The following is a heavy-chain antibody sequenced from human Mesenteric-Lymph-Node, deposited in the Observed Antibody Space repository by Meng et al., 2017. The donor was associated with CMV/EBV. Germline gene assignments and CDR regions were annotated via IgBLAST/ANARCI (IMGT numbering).Heavy chain of an antibody. CDR2: IGTSGNMI. CDR3: ARDCTNGVCYRGTDSGFDP. J-gene: IGHJ5*02. Sequence: GESLKISCAASGFTFSSYEMNWVRLAPGKGLEWISKIGTSGNMIEYADSVEGRFTISRDNAKNSLSLEMNSLRAEDTAVYYCARDCTNGVCYRGTDSGFDPWGQGTLVTVSS. V-gene: IGHV3-48*03. D-gene: IGHD2-8*01. CDR1: GFTFSSYE.